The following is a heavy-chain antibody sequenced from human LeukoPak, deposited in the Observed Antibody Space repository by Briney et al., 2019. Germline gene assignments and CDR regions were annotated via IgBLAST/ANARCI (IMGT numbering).Heavy chain of an antibody. CDR1: GYTFTSYG. V-gene: IGHV1-18*01. J-gene: IGHJ3*02. D-gene: IGHD3-10*01. CDR2: ISAYNGNT. CDR3: ASRGSYYYGSAAAFDI. Sequence: ASVKVSCKASGYTFTSYGISWVRQAPGQGLEWMGWISAYNGNTNYAQKLQGRVTMTTDTSTSTAYMELRSLRSEDTAVYYCASRGSYYYGSAAAFDIWGQGTMVTVSS.